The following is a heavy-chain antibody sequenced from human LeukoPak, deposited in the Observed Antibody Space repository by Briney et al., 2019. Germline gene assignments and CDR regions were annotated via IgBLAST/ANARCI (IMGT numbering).Heavy chain of an antibody. Sequence: GASVKVSCKASGYTFTSYGISWVRQAPGQGLERMGWISAYNGNTNYAQKLQGRVTMTTDTSTSTAYMELRSLRSDDTAVYYCARDTTFDQYYDFWSGYFSGNDYWGQGTLVTVSS. CDR2: ISAYNGNT. D-gene: IGHD3-3*01. CDR1: GYTFTSYG. CDR3: ARDTTFDQYYDFWSGYFSGNDY. J-gene: IGHJ4*02. V-gene: IGHV1-18*01.